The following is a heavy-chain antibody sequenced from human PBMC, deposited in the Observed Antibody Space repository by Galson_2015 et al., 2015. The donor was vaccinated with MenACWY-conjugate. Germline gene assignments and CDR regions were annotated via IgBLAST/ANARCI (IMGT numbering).Heavy chain of an antibody. CDR3: AREYNK. V-gene: IGHV4-61*01. CDR1: GGAVSSGSY. CDR2: IYSSGST. Sequence: ETLSLTCTVSGGAVSSGSYWTWIRQPPGKGLEWIGLIYSSGSTKYNPSLKSRVTISLDMSKNQVSLKLSSVTAADTAVYYCAREYNKWGQGTLVTVSS. D-gene: IGHD1-14*01. J-gene: IGHJ4*02.